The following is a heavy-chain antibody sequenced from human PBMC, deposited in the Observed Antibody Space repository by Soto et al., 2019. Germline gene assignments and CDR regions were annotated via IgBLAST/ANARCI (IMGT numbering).Heavy chain of an antibody. D-gene: IGHD1-26*01. CDR1: GGSIIDYY. V-gene: IGHV4-59*08. CDR3: ARQSGGYYYYGMDV. CDR2: IYYSGTT. Sequence: SETLSLTCTVSGGSIIDYYWSWIRQPPGKGLEWIGYIYYSGTTDYSPSLKSRVTISVDTSKNQFSLKLSSVTAADSAIYYCARQSGGYYYYGMDVWGQGTSVTVSS. J-gene: IGHJ6*02.